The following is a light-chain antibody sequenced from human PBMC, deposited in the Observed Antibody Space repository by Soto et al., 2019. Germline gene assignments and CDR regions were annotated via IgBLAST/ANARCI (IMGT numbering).Light chain of an antibody. CDR2: GAS. Sequence: DIVMTQSPATLSVSPGERATLSCRASQSSKTNLAWYQQKPGQAHRLLIYGASTRATNITDRFSGSGSGTEFTLPISCLQSEDSAIYYCQHYNRWPPLTFGGGTKVEIK. CDR3: QHYNRWPPLT. V-gene: IGKV3-15*01. CDR1: QSSKTN. J-gene: IGKJ4*01.